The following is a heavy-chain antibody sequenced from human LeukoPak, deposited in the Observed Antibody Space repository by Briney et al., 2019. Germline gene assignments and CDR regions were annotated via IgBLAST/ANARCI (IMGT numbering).Heavy chain of an antibody. CDR2: IYWDDDK. V-gene: IGHV2-5*02. J-gene: IGHJ5*02. CDR1: GFSLSTSGVG. D-gene: IGHD2-21*02. Sequence: SGPTLVKPTQTPTLTCTFSGFSLSTSGVGVGWIRQPPGKALEWLALIYWDDDKRYSPSLKSRLTITKDTSKNQVVLTMTNMDPVDTATYYCAHWVVTATIVGNWFDPWGQGTLVTVSS. CDR3: AHWVVTATIVGNWFDP.